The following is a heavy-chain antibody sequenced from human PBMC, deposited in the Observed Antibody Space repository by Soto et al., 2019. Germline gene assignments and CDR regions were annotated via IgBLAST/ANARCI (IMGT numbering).Heavy chain of an antibody. D-gene: IGHD2-15*01. V-gene: IGHV3-30*18. J-gene: IGHJ6*02. CDR2: ISYDGSNK. CDR3: AKGGGYCSGGSCYKEDYYYYYGMDV. Sequence: GGSLRLSCAASGFTFSSYGMHWVRQAPGKGLEWVAVISYDGSNKYYADSVKGRFTISRDNSKNTLYLQMNSLRAEDTAVYYCAKGGGYCSGGSCYKEDYYYYYGMDVWGQGTTVTVSS. CDR1: GFTFSSYG.